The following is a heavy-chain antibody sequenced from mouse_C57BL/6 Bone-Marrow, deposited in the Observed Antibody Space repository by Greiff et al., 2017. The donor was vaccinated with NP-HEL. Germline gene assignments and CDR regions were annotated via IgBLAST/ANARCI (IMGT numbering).Heavy chain of an antibody. V-gene: IGHV7-1*01. CDR2: SRNKANDYTT. CDR1: GFTFSDFY. D-gene: IGHD1-1*01. J-gene: IGHJ1*03. Sequence: EVQGVESGGGLVQSGRSLRLSCATSGFTFSDFYMEWVRQAPGKGLEWIAASRNKANDYTTEYSASVKGRFIVSRDTSQSILYLQMNALRAEDTAIYYCARDSYYYGSSGWYFDVWGTGTTVTVSS. CDR3: ARDSYYYGSSGWYFDV.